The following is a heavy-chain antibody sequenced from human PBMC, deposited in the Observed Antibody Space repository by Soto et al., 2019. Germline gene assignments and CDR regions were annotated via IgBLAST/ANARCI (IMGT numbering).Heavy chain of an antibody. J-gene: IGHJ5*02. CDR1: GGSFIGYY. CDR3: ARAWTIFTMVRGVIKGNWFDP. D-gene: IGHD3-10*01. Sequence: PSETLSLTCAVYGGSFIGYYWSWIRQPPGKGLEWIGEINHSGSTNYNPSLKSRVTISVDTSKNQFSLKLSSVTAADTAVYYCARAWTIFTMVRGVIKGNWFDPWGQGTLVTVSS. CDR2: INHSGST. V-gene: IGHV4-34*01.